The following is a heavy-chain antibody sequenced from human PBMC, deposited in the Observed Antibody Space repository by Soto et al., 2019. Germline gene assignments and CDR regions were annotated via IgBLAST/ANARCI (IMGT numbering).Heavy chain of an antibody. CDR1: GFTFSSYA. V-gene: IGHV3-23*01. CDR3: AKVPPIKPTLYYYYYYMDV. D-gene: IGHD3-9*01. CDR2: ISGSGGST. Sequence: PGGSLRLSCAASGFTFSSYAVSWVRQAPGKGLEWVSAISGSGGSTYYADSVKGRFTISRDNSKNTLYLLMNSLRAEDTAVYYCAKVPPIKPTLYYYYYYMDVWGKGTTVTVSS. J-gene: IGHJ6*03.